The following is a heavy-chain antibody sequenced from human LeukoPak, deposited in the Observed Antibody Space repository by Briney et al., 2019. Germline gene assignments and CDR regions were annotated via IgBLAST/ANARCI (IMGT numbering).Heavy chain of an antibody. V-gene: IGHV3-48*03. Sequence: GGSLRLSCAASGFTFSSYEMNWVRQAPGKGLEWVSYISSSGSTIYYADSVKGRFTISRDNAKNSLYLQMNSLRTEDTALYYCAKEENYYDSSGEPYFQHWGQGTLVTVSS. J-gene: IGHJ1*01. CDR3: AKEENYYDSSGEPYFQH. CDR2: ISSSGSTI. D-gene: IGHD3-22*01. CDR1: GFTFSSYE.